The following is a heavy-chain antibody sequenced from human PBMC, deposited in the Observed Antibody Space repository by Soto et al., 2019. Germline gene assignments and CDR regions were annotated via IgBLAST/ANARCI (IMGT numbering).Heavy chain of an antibody. CDR3: ARVTIFGVAHYYMDV. Sequence: SVKVSCKASGGTFSSYTISWVRQAPGQGLEWMGRIIPILGIANYAQKFQGRVTITADKSTSTAYMELSSLRSEDTAVYYCARVTIFGVAHYYMDVWGKGTTVTVSS. CDR1: GGTFSSYT. CDR2: IIPILGIA. J-gene: IGHJ6*03. D-gene: IGHD3-3*01. V-gene: IGHV1-69*02.